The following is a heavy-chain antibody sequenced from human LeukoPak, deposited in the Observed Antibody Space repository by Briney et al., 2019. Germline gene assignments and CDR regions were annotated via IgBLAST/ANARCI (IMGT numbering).Heavy chain of an antibody. Sequence: SETLSLTCTVSGGSISSYYGSWIRQPPGKGLEWIGYIYYSGSTNYNPSLKSRVTISVDTSKNQFSLKLSSVTAADTAVYYCAREGGNGYYGMDVWGQGTTVTVSS. D-gene: IGHD4-23*01. CDR3: AREGGNGYYGMDV. J-gene: IGHJ6*02. CDR2: IYYSGST. V-gene: IGHV4-59*01. CDR1: GGSISSYY.